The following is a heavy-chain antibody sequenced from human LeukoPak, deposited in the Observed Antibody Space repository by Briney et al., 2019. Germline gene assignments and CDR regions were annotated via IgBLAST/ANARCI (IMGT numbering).Heavy chain of an antibody. Sequence: SETLSLTCTVSGGSLIMSNYYWGWIRQSPGKGLECIGKISYSGNTYYNPSLRSRVHMSVDTSKNQFSLTLSSVTAADTAVYYCARLTDFWGQGILVTVSS. V-gene: IGHV4-39*01. CDR2: ISYSGNT. CDR3: ARLTDF. J-gene: IGHJ4*02. CDR1: GGSLIMSNYY.